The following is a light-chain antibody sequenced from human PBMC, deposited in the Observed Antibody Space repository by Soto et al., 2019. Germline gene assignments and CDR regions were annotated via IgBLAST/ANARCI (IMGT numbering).Light chain of an antibody. V-gene: IGKV3-20*01. CDR2: GAS. J-gene: IGKJ4*01. Sequence: ALTHSAVALSSSPGERATLPCRASQSVSSNYLAWYQQKPGQAPRLLIYGASSRAPGIPDRFSGSGSGTDFTLTIDRLVYADYTVYYCRQYCRFLRFAFAGGTKVAIK. CDR3: RQYCRFLRFA. CDR1: QSVSSNY.